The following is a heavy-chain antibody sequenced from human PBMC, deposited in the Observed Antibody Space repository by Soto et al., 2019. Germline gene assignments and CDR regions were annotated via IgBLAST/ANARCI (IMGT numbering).Heavy chain of an antibody. V-gene: IGHV5-51*01. J-gene: IGHJ3*02. D-gene: IGHD3-22*01. Sequence: ESLTTPCTCSGYSFTRYWIGWVRQMPGKGLEWMGIIYPGDSDTRYSPSFQGQVTISADKSISTAYLQWSSLKASDTAMYYCARRRMTYYYDSSGYYPFDIWGQGTMVTVSS. CDR2: IYPGDSDT. CDR3: ARRRMTYYYDSSGYYPFDI. CDR1: GYSFTRYW.